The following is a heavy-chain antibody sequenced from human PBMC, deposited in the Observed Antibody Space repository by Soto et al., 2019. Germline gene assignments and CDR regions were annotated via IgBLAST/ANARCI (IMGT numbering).Heavy chain of an antibody. CDR1: GFSFNSYA. CDR3: SRSMYYYDTDEYLDS. V-gene: IGHV3-30-3*01. CDR2: ISNGGGDR. Sequence: QVQLVESGGGVVQPGGSLKLSCAASGFSFNSYAMHWVRQAPDKGLEWVAVISNGGGDRFYADSVKGRFTISRDDSKNIAYLQMDNLRAEDTAVYFCSRSMYYYDTDEYLDSWGKGTLLTVSS. D-gene: IGHD3-22*01. J-gene: IGHJ4*02.